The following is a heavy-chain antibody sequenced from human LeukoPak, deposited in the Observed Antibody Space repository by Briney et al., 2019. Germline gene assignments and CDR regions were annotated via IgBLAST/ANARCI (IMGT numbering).Heavy chain of an antibody. CDR3: ARDFYCSGGRCLDVFDI. V-gene: IGHV1-18*01. CDR2: ISAYNGKT. D-gene: IGHD2-15*01. CDR1: GYTFTSYG. J-gene: IGHJ3*02. Sequence: ASVKVSCKASGYTFTSYGISWVRQAPGQGPEWMGWISAYNGKTVYTQKFQGRVTMTTDTSTSTAYMDLRTLRTDDTAVYYCARDFYCSGGRCLDVFDIWGQGTMVTVSS.